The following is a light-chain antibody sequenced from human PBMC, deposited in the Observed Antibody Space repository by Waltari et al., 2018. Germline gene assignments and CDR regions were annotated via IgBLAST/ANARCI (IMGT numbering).Light chain of an antibody. J-gene: IGKJ1*01. CDR1: QSVGRT. V-gene: IGKV3-20*01. CDR3: QHYVSLPAT. CDR2: GAS. Sequence: IVLTQSPGTLSLSPGERATLSCRASQSVGRTLAWYQQKPGQAPRPLIYGASIRATGSPDRFSGGVSGTDFSLGINRLEPEDFAVYYCQHYVSLPATFGQGTKVEIK.